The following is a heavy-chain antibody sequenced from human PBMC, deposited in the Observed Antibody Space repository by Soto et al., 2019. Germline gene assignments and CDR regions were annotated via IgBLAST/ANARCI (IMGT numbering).Heavy chain of an antibody. CDR2: ISDVGGST. D-gene: IGHD2-15*01. CDR1: GFTFNNCA. J-gene: IGHJ2*01. Sequence: EVQLVESGGGLVQTGGSLRLSCAASGFTFNNCAMTWVRQAPGKGLEWVSAISDVGGSTCYPDSLKGRFTISRDNSKNTLYLQRNSLRAGDTAVYYTAKPGGRGFYSFWYFDLWGRGTLVTVSS. V-gene: IGHV3-23*04. CDR3: AKPGGRGFYSFWYFDL.